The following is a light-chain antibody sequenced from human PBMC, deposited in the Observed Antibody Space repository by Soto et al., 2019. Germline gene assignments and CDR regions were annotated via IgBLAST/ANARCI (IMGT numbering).Light chain of an antibody. J-gene: IGKJ4*01. V-gene: IGKV1-39*01. Sequence: DIQMTQSPTSLSAPVGDSVTITCRASQNIKKFLNWYQQKPGTAPKLLIYTASSVQAGFPSRFSGSGSGTDFILTISNLQPEDFATYSCQQAFSAPLPFGGGTRVEI. CDR2: TAS. CDR3: QQAFSAPLP. CDR1: QNIKKF.